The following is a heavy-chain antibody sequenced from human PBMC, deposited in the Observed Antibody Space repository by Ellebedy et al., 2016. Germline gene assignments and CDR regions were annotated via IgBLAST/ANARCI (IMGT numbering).Heavy chain of an antibody. CDR3: ARDYSTYSNDV. CDR2: IYTTGVT. V-gene: IGHV3-53*01. D-gene: IGHD5-18*01. J-gene: IGHJ4*02. CDR1: GFSVSCPS. Sequence: GGSLRLSCAASGFSVSCPSMTWVRPAPGKGLQWVSIIYTTGVTRYADSVRGRFTISRDGAENPLYLQMKSLKAEDTAVYYCARDYSTYSNDVWGLGTLVTVSS.